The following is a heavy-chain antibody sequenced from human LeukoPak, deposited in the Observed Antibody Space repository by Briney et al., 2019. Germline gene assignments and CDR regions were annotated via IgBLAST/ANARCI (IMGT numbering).Heavy chain of an antibody. CDR2: INHSGST. Sequence: PSETPSLPCAVYGGSFSGYCWSWIRQPPGKGLEWIGEINHSGSTNYNPSLKSRVTISVDTSKNQISLKLSSVTAADTAVYYCARDIVVVPAAHSLDYWGQGTLVTASS. D-gene: IGHD2-2*01. J-gene: IGHJ4*02. V-gene: IGHV4-34*01. CDR3: ARDIVVVPAAHSLDY. CDR1: GGSFSGYC.